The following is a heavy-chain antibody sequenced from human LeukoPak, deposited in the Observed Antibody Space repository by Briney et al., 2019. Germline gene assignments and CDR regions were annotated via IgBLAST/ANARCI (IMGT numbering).Heavy chain of an antibody. V-gene: IGHV1-2*02. CDR3: ARADFIDAGPYLIGP. CDR2: INTKSGRT. D-gene: IGHD3-3*01. Sequence: ASVRVSCKTSGYSFTDYYLHWVRQAPGQGLEGMGWINTKSGRTSSARNFQGRVTMTREPSITTVYMDMAWLTSDDTAIYFCARADFIDAGPYLIGPWGQGTLVTVSS. J-gene: IGHJ5*02. CDR1: GYSFTDYY.